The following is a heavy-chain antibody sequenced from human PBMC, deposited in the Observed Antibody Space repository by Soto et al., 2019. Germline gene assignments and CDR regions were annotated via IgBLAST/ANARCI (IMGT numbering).Heavy chain of an antibody. D-gene: IGHD2-15*01. J-gene: IGHJ4*02. CDR3: AREYCSDGSCYSISLDY. CDR2: ISYDGS. Sequence: QVQLVESGGGVVQPGRSLRLSCAASGFTFSSYAMHWVRHAPGKGLEWVAVISYDGSNADSVKGRFTISRDNSKNTLYLQMNGLRAEDTAVYYCAREYCSDGSCYSISLDYWGQGTLVTVSS. V-gene: IGHV3-30-3*01. CDR1: GFTFSSYA.